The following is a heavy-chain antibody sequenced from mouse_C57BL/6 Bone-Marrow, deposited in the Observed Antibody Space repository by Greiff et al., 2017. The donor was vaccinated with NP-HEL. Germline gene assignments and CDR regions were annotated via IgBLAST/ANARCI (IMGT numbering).Heavy chain of an antibody. CDR3: ARDGNYDFDY. CDR2: INPGSGGT. CDR1: GYAFTNYL. V-gene: IGHV1-54*01. Sequence: VKLQESGAELVRPGTSVKVSCKASGYAFTNYLIEWVKQRPGQGLEWIGVINPGSGGTNYNEKFKGKATLTADKSSSTAYMQLSSLTSEDSAVYFCARDGNYDFDYWGQGTTLTVSS. J-gene: IGHJ2*01. D-gene: IGHD2-1*01.